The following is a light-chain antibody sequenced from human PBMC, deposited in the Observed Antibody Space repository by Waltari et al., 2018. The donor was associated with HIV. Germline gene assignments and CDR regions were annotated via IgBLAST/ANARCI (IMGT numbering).Light chain of an antibody. CDR2: GAT. CDR1: QIVSSN. J-gene: IGKJ5*01. CDR3: QQYNQGPLGIT. Sequence: EIVMTQSTATLSVSPGGRATLFCRASQIVSSNLAWYQQKPGQGPRLLIYGATTRATGIPARFGGSGSGTEFTLTISSLQSEDFGLYYCQQYNQGPLGITFGQGTRLEI. V-gene: IGKV3-15*01.